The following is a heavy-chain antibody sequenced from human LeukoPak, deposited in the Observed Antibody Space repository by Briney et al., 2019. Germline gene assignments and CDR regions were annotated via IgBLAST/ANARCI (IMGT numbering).Heavy chain of an antibody. J-gene: IGHJ3*02. D-gene: IGHD2-15*01. CDR2: IEQDGSEK. V-gene: IGHV3-7*01. Sequence: GGSLRLSCAASGFTFSRCWMSWVRQAPGKGLEWVANIEQDGSEKYYVDSVKGRFTISRDNAKNSLYLQMNSLRAEDTAVYYCAREFCSGANCYPMGAFDMWGQGTMVTVSS. CDR3: AREFCSGANCYPMGAFDM. CDR1: GFTFSRCW.